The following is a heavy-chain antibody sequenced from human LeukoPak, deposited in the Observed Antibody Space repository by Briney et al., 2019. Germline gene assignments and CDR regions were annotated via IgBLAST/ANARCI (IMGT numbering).Heavy chain of an antibody. CDR1: GGSFSGYY. CDR2: INHSGST. CDR3: ARLYYDYVWGSYRLAPLDY. Sequence: SETLSLTCAVYGGSFSGYYWSWIRQPPGKGLEWIGEINHSGSTNYNPSLKSRVTISVDTSKNQFSLKLSSVTAADTAVYYCARLYYDYVWGSYRLAPLDYWGQGTLVTVSS. J-gene: IGHJ4*02. D-gene: IGHD3-16*02. V-gene: IGHV4-34*01.